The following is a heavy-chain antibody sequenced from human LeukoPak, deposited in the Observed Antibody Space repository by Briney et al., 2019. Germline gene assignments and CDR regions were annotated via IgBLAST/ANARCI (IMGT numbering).Heavy chain of an antibody. J-gene: IGHJ4*02. V-gene: IGHV4-31*03. Sequence: PSETLSLTCTVSGGSMSSGGYYWSWIRQHPGKGLEWIGYIYYSGSTYYNPSLKSRVTISVDTSKNQFSLKLSSVTAADTAVYYCARSGDFYYDSSGYIYFDYWGQGTLVTVSS. D-gene: IGHD3-22*01. CDR2: IYYSGST. CDR1: GGSMSSGGYY. CDR3: ARSGDFYYDSSGYIYFDY.